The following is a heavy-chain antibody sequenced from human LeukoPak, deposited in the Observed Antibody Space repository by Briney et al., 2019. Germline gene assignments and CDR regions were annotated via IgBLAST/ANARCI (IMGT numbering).Heavy chain of an antibody. V-gene: IGHV4-31*03. CDR3: ARHLLGYCSSTSCPTYGMDV. D-gene: IGHD2-2*01. CDR1: GGSISSGGYY. CDR2: IYYSGST. J-gene: IGHJ6*02. Sequence: SQTLSLTCTVAGGSISSGGYYWSWIRQHPGKGLEWIGYIYYSGSTYYNPSLKSRVTISVDTSKNQFSLKLRSMTAADTAVYYCARHLLGYCSSTSCPTYGMDVWGQGTTVTVSS.